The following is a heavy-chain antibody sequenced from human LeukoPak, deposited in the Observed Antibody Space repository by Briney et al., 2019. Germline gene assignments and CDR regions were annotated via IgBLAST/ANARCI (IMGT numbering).Heavy chain of an antibody. CDR2: ISSSGSTI. CDR3: ARVYYGSGSYVFDY. CDR1: GFTFSSYE. V-gene: IGHV3-48*03. J-gene: IGHJ4*02. Sequence: GGSLRLSCAASGFTFSSYEMNWVRQAPGKGLEWVSYISSSGSTIYYADSVKGRFTISRDNAKNSLYLQMNSLRAEDTAVYYCARVYYGSGSYVFDYWGQGTLVTVSS. D-gene: IGHD3-10*01.